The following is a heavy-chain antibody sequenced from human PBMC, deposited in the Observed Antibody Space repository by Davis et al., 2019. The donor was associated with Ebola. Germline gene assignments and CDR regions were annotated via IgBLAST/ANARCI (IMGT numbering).Heavy chain of an antibody. J-gene: IGHJ4*02. CDR3: ARDRRYSYDSYYFDY. V-gene: IGHV3-11*06. Sequence: GRFTISRDNAKNSLYLQMNSLRAEDTAVYYCARDRRYSYDSYYFDYWGQGTLVTVSS. D-gene: IGHD5-18*01.